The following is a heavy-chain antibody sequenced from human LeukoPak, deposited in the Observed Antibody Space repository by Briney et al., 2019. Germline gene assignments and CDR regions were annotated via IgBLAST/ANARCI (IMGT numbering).Heavy chain of an antibody. CDR1: GVTFNNYS. CDR2: ISYDGSNK. D-gene: IGHD2-8*01. V-gene: IGHV3-30*03. CDR3: ARDFRAMVYAIRWGYYFDY. J-gene: IGHJ4*02. Sequence: GGSLRLSCAASGVTFNNYSMNWVRQAPGKGLEWVAVISYDGSNKYYADSVKGRFTISRDNSKNTLYLQMNSLRAEDTAVYYCARDFRAMVYAIRWGYYFDYWGQGTLVTVSS.